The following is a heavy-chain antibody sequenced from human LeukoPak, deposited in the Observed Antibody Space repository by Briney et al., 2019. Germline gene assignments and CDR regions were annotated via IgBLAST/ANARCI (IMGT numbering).Heavy chain of an antibody. Sequence: GGSLRLSCAASGFTFSSYAMHWVRQAPGKGLEGVAVISYDGSNKYYADSVKGRFTISRDNSKNTLYLQMNSLRAEDTAVYYCAGEDGYSGYDGYYYYYGMDVWGQGTTVTVSS. V-gene: IGHV3-30-3*01. J-gene: IGHJ6*02. CDR3: AGEDGYSGYDGYYYYYGMDV. CDR2: ISYDGSNK. D-gene: IGHD5-12*01. CDR1: GFTFSSYA.